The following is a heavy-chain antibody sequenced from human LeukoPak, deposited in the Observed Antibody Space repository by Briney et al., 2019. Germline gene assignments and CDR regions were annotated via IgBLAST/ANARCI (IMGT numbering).Heavy chain of an antibody. J-gene: IGHJ4*02. Sequence: PSQTLSLTCTVSGASISSYYWSWIRQPPGKVLEWIGYIYYSGETNYNPSLESRVTISVDTSKIQFSLKLSSVTAADTAVYYCAREGDLVRGVVITGVLDYWGQGTLVTVSS. V-gene: IGHV4-59*01. CDR3: AREGDLVRGVVITGVLDY. CDR1: GASISSYY. CDR2: IYYSGET. D-gene: IGHD3-10*01.